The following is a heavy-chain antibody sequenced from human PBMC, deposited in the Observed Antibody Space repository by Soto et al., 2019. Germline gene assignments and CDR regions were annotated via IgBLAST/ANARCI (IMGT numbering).Heavy chain of an antibody. Sequence: GASVKVSCKASGGTFSSYTISWVRQAPGQGLEWMGWINPNSGGTNYAQKFQGWVTMTRDTSISTAYMELSRLRSDDTAVYYCARGGGTITGTITFDAFAIWGQGTMVTVSS. J-gene: IGHJ3*02. D-gene: IGHD1-20*01. CDR2: INPNSGGT. CDR3: ARGGGTITGTITFDAFAI. CDR1: GGTFSSYT. V-gene: IGHV1-2*04.